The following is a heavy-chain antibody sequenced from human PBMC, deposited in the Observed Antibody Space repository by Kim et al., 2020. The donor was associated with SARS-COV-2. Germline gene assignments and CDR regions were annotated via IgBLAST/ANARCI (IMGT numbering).Heavy chain of an antibody. CDR1: GFTFSIYS. J-gene: IGHJ1*01. D-gene: IGHD2-2*02. CDR3: ATSVVPAAITAEYFQH. CDR2: ISSSSSYI. Sequence: GGSLRLSCAASGFTFSIYSMNWVRQAPGKGLEWVSSISSSSSYIYYADSVKGRFTISRDNAKNSLYLQMNSLRAEDTAVYYCATSVVPAAITAEYFQHWGQGTLVTVSS. V-gene: IGHV3-21*01.